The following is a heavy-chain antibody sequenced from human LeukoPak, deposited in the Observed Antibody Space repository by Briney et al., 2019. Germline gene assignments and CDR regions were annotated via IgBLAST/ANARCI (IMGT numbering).Heavy chain of an antibody. Sequence: ASVKVSCKASGYTFTGYYMHWVRQAPGQGLEWMGWINPNSGGTNYAQKFQGRVTITADESTSTAYMELSSLRSEDTAVYYCARAYSYSSGWYWFDPWGQGTLVTVSS. J-gene: IGHJ5*02. CDR1: GYTFTGYY. CDR3: ARAYSYSSGWYWFDP. V-gene: IGHV1-2*02. CDR2: INPNSGGT. D-gene: IGHD6-19*01.